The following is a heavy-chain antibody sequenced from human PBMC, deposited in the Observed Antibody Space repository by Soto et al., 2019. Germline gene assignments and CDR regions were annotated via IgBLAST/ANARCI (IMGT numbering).Heavy chain of an antibody. Sequence: SVKVSCKASGGTFSSYAISWVRQAPGQGLEWMGGIIPIFGTANYAQKFQGRVTITADKSTSTAYMELSSLRSEDTAVYYCARGGEYYDSSRSLVIDYWGQGTLVTVSS. CDR3: ARGGEYYDSSRSLVIDY. V-gene: IGHV1-69*06. CDR1: GGTFSSYA. CDR2: IIPIFGTA. D-gene: IGHD3-22*01. J-gene: IGHJ4*02.